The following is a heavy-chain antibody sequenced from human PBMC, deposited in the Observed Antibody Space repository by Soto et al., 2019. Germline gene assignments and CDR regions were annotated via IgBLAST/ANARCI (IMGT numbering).Heavy chain of an antibody. CDR1: GFTSSSHG. J-gene: IGHJ4*02. CDR3: ARDSGGGAEKNFDY. V-gene: IGHV3-33*01. Sequence: PGGSLRLSCAASGFTSSSHGMRWVRQAPGKGLEWVAVIWYDGSNKYYADSVKGRFTISRDNSKNTLYLQMNSLRAEDTAVYYYARDSGGGAEKNFDYWGQGTLVTVSS. D-gene: IGHD2-15*01. CDR2: IWYDGSNK.